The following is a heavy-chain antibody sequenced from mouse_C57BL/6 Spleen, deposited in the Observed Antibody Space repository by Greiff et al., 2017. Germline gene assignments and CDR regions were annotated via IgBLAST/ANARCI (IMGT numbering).Heavy chain of an antibody. CDR1: GYTFTDYY. Sequence: VQLQQSGPELVKPGASVKISCKASGYTFTDYYMNWVKQSHGKSLEWIGDINPNNGGTSYNEKFKGKATLTVDKASSTAYMELRSLTSEDSAVYYCAREGYDKGIAYWGQGTLVTVSA. D-gene: IGHD2-2*01. CDR2: INPNNGGT. V-gene: IGHV1-26*01. CDR3: AREGYDKGIAY. J-gene: IGHJ3*01.